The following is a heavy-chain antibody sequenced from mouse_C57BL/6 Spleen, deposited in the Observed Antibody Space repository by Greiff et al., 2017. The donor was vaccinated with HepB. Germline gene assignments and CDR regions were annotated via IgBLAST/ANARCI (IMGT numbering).Heavy chain of an antibody. D-gene: IGHD2-13*01. Sequence: QVQLQQPGAELVMPGASVKLSCKASGYTFTSYWMHWVKQRPGQGLEWIGEIEPSDSYTNYNQKLKGKSTLTVDKSSSTAYMQLSSLTSEDSAVYYCARRGGLDYFDYWGQGTTLTVSS. CDR3: ARRGGLDYFDY. V-gene: IGHV1-69*01. CDR2: IEPSDSYT. J-gene: IGHJ2*01. CDR1: GYTFTSYW.